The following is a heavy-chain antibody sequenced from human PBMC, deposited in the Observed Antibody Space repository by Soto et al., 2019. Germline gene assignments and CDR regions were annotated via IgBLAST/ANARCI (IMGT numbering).Heavy chain of an antibody. Sequence: VSLRLSCAASRFTFSTYWMTWVRQTPGKGLEWVANIHQDGSEKYYMDSVKGRFTISRDNAKKSLYLQMTSLRAEDTAVYYCAGGNALDVWGQGTTVTVSS. V-gene: IGHV3-7*01. CDR1: RFTFSTYW. CDR2: IHQDGSEK. CDR3: AGGNALDV. J-gene: IGHJ6*02.